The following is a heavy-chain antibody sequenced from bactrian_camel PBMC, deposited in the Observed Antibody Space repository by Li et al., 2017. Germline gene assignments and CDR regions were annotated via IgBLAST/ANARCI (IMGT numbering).Heavy chain of an antibody. V-gene: IGHV3S61*01. Sequence: HVQLVESGGTLVQPGGSLRLSCTASGVTDDQACMGWFRQVPGKEREGVGCIDSDGTTSYADSVKGRFTIYTEDNLYLQMNSLKPEDTATYYCGADYAYCRKALRYGFDYRGKGTQVTVS. CDR1: GVTDDQAC. CDR2: IDSDGTT. D-gene: IGHD1*01. J-gene: IGHJ7*01.